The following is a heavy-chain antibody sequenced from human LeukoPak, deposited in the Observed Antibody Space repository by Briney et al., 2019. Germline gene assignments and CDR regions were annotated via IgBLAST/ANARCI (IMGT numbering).Heavy chain of an antibody. CDR3: ASKVQGYYDILTGEFDY. Sequence: GGSLRLSCAASGFTVSSNYMSWVRQAPGKGLEWVSVIYSGGSTYYADSVKGRFTISRDNSKNTLYLQMNSLRAEDTAVYYCASKVQGYYDILTGEFDYWGQGTLVTVSS. J-gene: IGHJ4*02. CDR2: IYSGGST. D-gene: IGHD3-9*01. CDR1: GFTVSSNY. V-gene: IGHV3-53*01.